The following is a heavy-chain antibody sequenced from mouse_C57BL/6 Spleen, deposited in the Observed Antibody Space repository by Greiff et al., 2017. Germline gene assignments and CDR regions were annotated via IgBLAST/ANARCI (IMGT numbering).Heavy chain of an antibody. CDR1: GYTFTSYW. CDR2: IYPGSGST. Sequence: VQLQQPGAELVKPGASVKMSCKASGYTFTSYWITWVKQRPGQGLEWIGDIYPGSGSTNYNEKFKSKATLTVDTSSSTAYMQLSSLTSEDSAVYYCARSRAVVATNFDYWGQGTTLTVSS. D-gene: IGHD1-1*01. J-gene: IGHJ2*01. CDR3: ARSRAVVATNFDY. V-gene: IGHV1-55*01.